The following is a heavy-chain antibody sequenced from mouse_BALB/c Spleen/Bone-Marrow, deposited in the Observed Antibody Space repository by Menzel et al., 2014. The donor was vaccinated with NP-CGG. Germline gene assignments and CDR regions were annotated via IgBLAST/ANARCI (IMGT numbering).Heavy chain of an antibody. CDR3: ARSDGYRDMDY. CDR2: IYPGDGDT. J-gene: IGHJ4*01. Sequence: VQGVESGPELVKPGASVKISCKASGYAFSSSWMNWVKQRPGQGLEWIGRIYPGDGDTKYNGKFKGKATLTADKSSSTAYMQLSSLTSVDSAVYFCARSDGYRDMDYWGQRTSVTVSS. CDR1: GYAFSSSW. D-gene: IGHD2-3*01. V-gene: IGHV1-82*01.